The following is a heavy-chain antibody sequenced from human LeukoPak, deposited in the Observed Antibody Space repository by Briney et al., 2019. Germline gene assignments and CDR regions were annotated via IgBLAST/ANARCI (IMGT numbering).Heavy chain of an antibody. D-gene: IGHD2-2*01. J-gene: IGHJ5*02. V-gene: IGHV4-34*01. CDR2: INHSGST. CDR1: GGSFSGYY. CDR3: ARQIRGYCSSTSCPNWFDP. Sequence: SETLSLTCAVYGGSFSGYYWSWIRQPPGKGLEWIGEINHSGSTNYNLSLKSRVTISVDTSKNQFSLKLSSVTAADTAVYYCARQIRGYCSSTSCPNWFDPRGQGTLVTVSS.